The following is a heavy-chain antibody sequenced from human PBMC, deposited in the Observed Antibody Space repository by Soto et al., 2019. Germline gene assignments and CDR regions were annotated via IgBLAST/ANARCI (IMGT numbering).Heavy chain of an antibody. CDR1: GGSVSSGNYF. CDR3: ARLIIDNWNQGHAFDF. J-gene: IGHJ3*01. Sequence: QLQLQESGPGLVKPAETLSLKCAVSGGSVSSGNYFWGWIRQPPGKGLEWIGNIYYNGNTYYSPSLKSGVTLSVDTAQNQFSPRLPSATALDTAAYYCARLIIDNWNQGHAFDFCGQWTLVTVSS. V-gene: IGHV4-39*01. CDR2: IYYNGNT. D-gene: IGHD1-20*01.